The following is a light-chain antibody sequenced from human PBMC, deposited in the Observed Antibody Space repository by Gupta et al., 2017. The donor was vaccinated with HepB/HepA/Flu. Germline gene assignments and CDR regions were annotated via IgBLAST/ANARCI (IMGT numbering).Light chain of an antibody. CDR3: QQYGSSRIT. CDR1: QSVSSSY. V-gene: IGKV3-20*01. Sequence: EIVLTQSPGTLSLSPGERATLSCRASQSVSSSYLAWYQQKPGQAPRLLMYGASRRATGIPDRFSGSGSGTDFTLTISRLEPEDFAVYYCQQYGSSRITFGGGTKVEIK. J-gene: IGKJ4*01. CDR2: GAS.